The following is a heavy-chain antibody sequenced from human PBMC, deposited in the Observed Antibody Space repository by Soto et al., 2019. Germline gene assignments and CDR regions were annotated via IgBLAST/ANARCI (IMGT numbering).Heavy chain of an antibody. J-gene: IGHJ6*03. V-gene: IGHV3-66*01. Sequence: GGSLRLSCAASGFTVRSNYMSWVRQAPGKGLEWVSVIYSGGSTYYADSVKGRFTISRDNSKNTLYLQMNSLRAEDTAVYYCARESAAVNYYYYMDVWGKGTTVTVS. CDR2: IYSGGST. CDR1: GFTVRSNY. D-gene: IGHD2-2*01. CDR3: ARESAAVNYYYYMDV.